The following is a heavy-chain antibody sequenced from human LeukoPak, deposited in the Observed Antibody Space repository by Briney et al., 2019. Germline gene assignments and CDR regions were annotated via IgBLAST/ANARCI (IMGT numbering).Heavy chain of an antibody. J-gene: IGHJ5*02. CDR2: IYYSGST. D-gene: IGHD4-23*01. Sequence: KPSETLSLTCTVSGGSISSSSYYWGWIRQPPGKGLEWIGSIYYSGSTYYNPSLKSRVTISVDTSKNQFSLKLSSVTAADTAVYYCARSGGNPSNWFDPWGQGTLVTVSS. CDR1: GGSISSSSYY. CDR3: ARSGGNPSNWFDP. V-gene: IGHV4-39*01.